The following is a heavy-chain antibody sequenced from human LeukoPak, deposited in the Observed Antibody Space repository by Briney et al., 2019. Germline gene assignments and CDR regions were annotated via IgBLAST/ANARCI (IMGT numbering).Heavy chain of an antibody. V-gene: IGHV1-18*01. Sequence: ASVKVSCKASGYTFTSYGISWVRQAPGQGLEWMGWISAYNGNTNYAQKLQGRVTMTTDTSTSTAYVELRSLRSDDTAVYYCARVVEDYVWGSYRYQKYYFDYWGQGTLVTASS. CDR1: GYTFTSYG. J-gene: IGHJ4*02. CDR2: ISAYNGNT. CDR3: ARVVEDYVWGSYRYQKYYFDY. D-gene: IGHD3-16*02.